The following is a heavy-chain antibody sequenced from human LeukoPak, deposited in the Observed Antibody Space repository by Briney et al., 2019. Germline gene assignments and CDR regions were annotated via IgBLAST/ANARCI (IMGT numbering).Heavy chain of an antibody. Sequence: ASVKVSCKASGYIFTNYYLHWVRQAPGQGLEWMGIINPSGGSTSYAQKFQGRVTMTRDTSTSTVYMELSSLRSEDTAVYYCARDTIIAARPVLNWFDPWGQGTLVTVSS. V-gene: IGHV1-46*01. J-gene: IGHJ5*02. CDR3: ARDTIIAARPVLNWFDP. D-gene: IGHD6-6*01. CDR1: GYIFTNYY. CDR2: INPSGGST.